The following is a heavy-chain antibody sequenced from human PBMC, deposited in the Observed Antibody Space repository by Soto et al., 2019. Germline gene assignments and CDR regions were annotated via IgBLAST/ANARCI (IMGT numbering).Heavy chain of an antibody. CDR3: ALLLTYDILTGYYY. Sequence: QVQLVQSGAEVKKPGSSVKVSCKASGGTFSSYAISWVRQAPGQGLEWMGGIIPIFGTANYAQKFQGRVTITADESTSTAYMELSSLRSEDTAVYYCALLLTYDILTGYYYWGQGTLVTVSS. CDR1: GGTFSSYA. J-gene: IGHJ4*02. D-gene: IGHD3-9*01. V-gene: IGHV1-69*01. CDR2: IIPIFGTA.